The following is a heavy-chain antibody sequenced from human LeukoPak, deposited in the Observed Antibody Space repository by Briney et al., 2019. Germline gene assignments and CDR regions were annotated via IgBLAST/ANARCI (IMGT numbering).Heavy chain of an antibody. Sequence: SETLSLTCAVYGGSFSGYYWSWIRQPPGKGLEWIGEINHGGSTNYNPSLKSRVTISVDTSKNQFSLKLNSVTAADTAVYYCARAPANLIYSSGYYYFDYWGQGTLVTVSS. CDR2: INHGGST. J-gene: IGHJ4*02. CDR1: GGSFSGYY. D-gene: IGHD3-22*01. CDR3: ARAPANLIYSSGYYYFDY. V-gene: IGHV4-34*01.